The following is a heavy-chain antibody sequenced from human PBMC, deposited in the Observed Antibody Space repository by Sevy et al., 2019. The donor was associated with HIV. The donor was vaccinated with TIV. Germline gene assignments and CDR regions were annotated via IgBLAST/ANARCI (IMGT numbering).Heavy chain of an antibody. Sequence: ASVKVSCTASGYTFTSYGISWVRQAPGQGLVWMGWISAYNGNTNYAQKLQGRVTLTTDTSTSTAYMELRSLRSDDTAVYYCARGYYDFWSGYYRRDAFDIWGQGTMVTVSS. CDR2: ISAYNGNT. CDR1: GYTFTSYG. V-gene: IGHV1-18*01. CDR3: ARGYYDFWSGYYRRDAFDI. J-gene: IGHJ3*02. D-gene: IGHD3-3*01.